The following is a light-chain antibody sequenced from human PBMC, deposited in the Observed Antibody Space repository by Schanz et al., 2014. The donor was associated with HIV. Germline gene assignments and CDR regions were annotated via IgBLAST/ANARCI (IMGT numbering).Light chain of an antibody. V-gene: IGKV1-6*02. Sequence: AIQMTQSPSSLSASVGDRVTLTCRASQAIRDDVGWYQQRPGRAPRLLISAASTLQSGVPSRFSGRGLGTDFTLIISSLQPEDFATYYCLQDYSYPLTFGGGTKVEI. CDR2: AAS. J-gene: IGKJ4*01. CDR3: LQDYSYPLT. CDR1: QAIRDD.